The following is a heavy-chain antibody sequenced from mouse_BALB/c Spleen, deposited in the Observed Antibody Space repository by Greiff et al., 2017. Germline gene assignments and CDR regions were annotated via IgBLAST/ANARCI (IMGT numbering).Heavy chain of an antibody. CDR1: GYTFTDYE. V-gene: IGHV1-15*01. D-gene: IGHD2-1*01. J-gene: IGHJ4*01. CDR3: TRDGNYRGNYYAMDY. CDR2: IDPETGGT. Sequence: QVQLQQSGAELVRPGASVTLSCKASGYTFTDYEMHWVKQTPVHGLEWIGAIDPETGGTAYNQKFKGKATLTADKSSSTAYMELRSLTSEDSAVYYCTRDGNYRGNYYAMDYGGQGTSVTVSS.